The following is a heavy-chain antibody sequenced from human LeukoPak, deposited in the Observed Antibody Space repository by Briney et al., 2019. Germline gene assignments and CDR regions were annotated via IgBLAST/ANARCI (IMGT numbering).Heavy chain of an antibody. Sequence: PSGTPSLPCPVSGGSLSSSSYYWGWIRPPPRKGLEWVGGIYYNWSTHYNPSLKSRVTISVDTSKNQFSLKLSSVTAADTAVYYCAREYYYDSSGYYLPNYYYYGMDVWGQGTTVTVSS. J-gene: IGHJ6*02. D-gene: IGHD3-22*01. CDR3: AREYYYDSSGYYLPNYYYYGMDV. CDR1: GGSLSSSSYY. CDR2: IYYNWST. V-gene: IGHV4-39*02.